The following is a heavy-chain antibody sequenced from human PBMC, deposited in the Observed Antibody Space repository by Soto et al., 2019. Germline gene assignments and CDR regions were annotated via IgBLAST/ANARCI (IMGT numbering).Heavy chain of an antibody. CDR1: GFSFTNAW. V-gene: IGHV3-15*01. Sequence: EVQLVESGGGLVKPGGSLRLSCAASGFSFTNAWMSWVRQAPGKGLEWVGRIKSKIDGGNTDFSAPVKGRFTISRDDSKDTLYLQMNSLKTEDTAVYYCTTEATQRFCDGGPCYTLQTKIHDSWGQGALVTVSS. CDR3: TTEATQRFCDGGPCYTLQTKIHDS. D-gene: IGHD2-15*01. J-gene: IGHJ4*02. CDR2: IKSKIDGGNT.